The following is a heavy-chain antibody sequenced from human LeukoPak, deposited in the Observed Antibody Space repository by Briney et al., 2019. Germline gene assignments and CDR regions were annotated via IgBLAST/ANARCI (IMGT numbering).Heavy chain of an antibody. J-gene: IGHJ4*02. V-gene: IGHV3-74*01. CDR2: INNDGSST. CDR3: ARGGLGSFDY. CDR1: GFTFSSYS. Sequence: GGSLRLSCAASGFTFSSYSMNWVRQAPGKGLVWVSRINNDGSSTTYADSVKGRFTISRDNAKSTLYLEMNSLRVEDAAVYYCARGGLGSFDYWGQGTLVTVSS. D-gene: IGHD7-27*01.